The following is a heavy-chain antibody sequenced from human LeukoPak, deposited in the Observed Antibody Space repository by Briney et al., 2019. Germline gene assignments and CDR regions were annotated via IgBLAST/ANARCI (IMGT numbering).Heavy chain of an antibody. D-gene: IGHD2-15*01. Sequence: GESLKISCKGSGYSFTTYWIGWVRQVPGKGLEWMGIIYPGDSDTRYSPSFKGQVTTSVDKSTNSAYLQWNTLKASDTALYYCARVLGSVVVAGKGGFDYWGQGTLVTVSS. CDR1: GYSFTTYW. CDR2: IYPGDSDT. J-gene: IGHJ4*02. V-gene: IGHV5-51*01. CDR3: ARVLGSVVVAGKGGFDY.